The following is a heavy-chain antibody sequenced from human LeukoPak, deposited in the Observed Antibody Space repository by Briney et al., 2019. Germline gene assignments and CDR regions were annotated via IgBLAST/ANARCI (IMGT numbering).Heavy chain of an antibody. Sequence: PGGSLRLSCAASGFTFSSYAMSWVRQAPGKGLEWVSAISGSGGSTYYADSVKGRFTISRDNSKNTLYLQMNSLRAEDTAVYYCAKSAGGLDRIYYYYYMDVWGKGTTVAVSS. D-gene: IGHD3-10*01. CDR3: AKSAGGLDRIYYYYYMDV. CDR2: ISGSGGST. J-gene: IGHJ6*03. CDR1: GFTFSSYA. V-gene: IGHV3-23*01.